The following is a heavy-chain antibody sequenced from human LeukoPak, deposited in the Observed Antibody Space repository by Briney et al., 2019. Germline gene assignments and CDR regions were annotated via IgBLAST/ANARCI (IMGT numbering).Heavy chain of an antibody. CDR1: GGTFSSYA. V-gene: IGHV1-69*05. Sequence: GASVKVSCKASGGTFSSYAISWVRQAPGQGLEWMGGIIPIFSTANYAQKFQGRVTITTDESTSTAYMELSSLRSEDTAVYYCARYQMYSSGITTGAFDIWGQGTMVTVSS. CDR3: ARYQMYSSGITTGAFDI. D-gene: IGHD6-19*01. J-gene: IGHJ3*02. CDR2: IIPIFSTA.